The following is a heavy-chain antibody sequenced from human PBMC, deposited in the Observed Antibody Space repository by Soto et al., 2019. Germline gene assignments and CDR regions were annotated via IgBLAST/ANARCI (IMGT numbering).Heavy chain of an antibody. V-gene: IGHV4-34*01. D-gene: IGHD5-18*01. CDR2: INHSGST. CDR1: GGSFSGYY. CDR3: ARVRWGYSYGAY. J-gene: IGHJ4*02. Sequence: QVQLQQWGAGLLKPSETLSLTCAVYGGSFSGYYWSWIRQPPGKGLEWIGEINHSGSTNYNPSLKSRVTISVDTSKNQFSLMLSSVTAADTAVYYCARVRWGYSYGAYWGQGTLVTVSS.